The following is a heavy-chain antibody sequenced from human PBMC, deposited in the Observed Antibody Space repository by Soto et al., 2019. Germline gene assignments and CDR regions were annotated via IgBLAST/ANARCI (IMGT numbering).Heavy chain of an antibody. CDR2: ISWNSGSI. CDR3: AKDSGYSGYVSWFDP. D-gene: IGHD5-12*01. V-gene: IGHV3-9*01. CDR1: GFTFSSYS. J-gene: IGHJ5*02. Sequence: GGSLRLSCAASGFTFSSYSMHWVRQAPGKGLEWVSGISWNSGSIGYADSVKGRFTISRDNAKNSLYLQMNSLRAEDTALYYCAKDSGYSGYVSWFDPWGQGTLVTVSS.